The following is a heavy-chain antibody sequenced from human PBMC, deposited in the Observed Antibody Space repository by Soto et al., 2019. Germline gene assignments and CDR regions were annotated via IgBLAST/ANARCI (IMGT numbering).Heavy chain of an antibody. J-gene: IGHJ6*02. CDR1: GFTFSTYW. Sequence: PGGSLRLSCAASGFTFSTYWMSWVRQAPGKGLEWVANIKEDGSEKYYVDSVEGRFTISRDNVKNSLYLQMTSLRAEDTALYYCARGWGYFGSSGFPYLYAMDVWGQGTTVTVSS. V-gene: IGHV3-7*01. D-gene: IGHD3-22*01. CDR3: ARGWGYFGSSGFPYLYAMDV. CDR2: IKEDGSEK.